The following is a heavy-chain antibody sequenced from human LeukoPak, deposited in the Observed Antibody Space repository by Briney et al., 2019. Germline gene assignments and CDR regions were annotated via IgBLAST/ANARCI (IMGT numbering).Heavy chain of an antibody. J-gene: IGHJ5*01. V-gene: IGHV4-38-2*02. CDR3: VKKVAGVAWFDS. D-gene: IGHD7-27*01. Sequence: PSETLSLTCTVSGYSISSGYYWGWIRQPPGKGLEWIGSIYHSGSTYYNPSLKSRVTISVDTSKNQFSLKLSSVTAVDTAVYYCVKKVAGVAWFDSSGQGTLVTVSS. CDR2: IYHSGST. CDR1: GYSISSGYY.